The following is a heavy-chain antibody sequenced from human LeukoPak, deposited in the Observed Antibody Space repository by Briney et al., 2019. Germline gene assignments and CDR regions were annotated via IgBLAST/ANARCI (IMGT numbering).Heavy chain of an antibody. J-gene: IGHJ4*02. CDR3: ARNSGLRGRRYYFDY. CDR2: INHSGST. Sequence: SETLSLTCAVYGGSFSGYYWSCIRQPPGKGLEWIGEINHSGSTNSNPSLKSRVTISVDTSKNQFSLKLSSVTAADTAVYYCARNSGLRGRRYYFDYWGQGTLVTVSS. V-gene: IGHV4-34*01. D-gene: IGHD1-26*01. CDR1: GGSFSGYY.